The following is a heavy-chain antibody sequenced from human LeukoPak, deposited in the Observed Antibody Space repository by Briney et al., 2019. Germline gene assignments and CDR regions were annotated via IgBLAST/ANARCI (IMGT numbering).Heavy chain of an antibody. D-gene: IGHD2-15*01. CDR2: IGKSSENI. CDR1: GFTFSAYS. CDR3: ARDHRWNFDF. V-gene: IGHV3-48*02. Sequence: GGSLRLSCAASGFTFSAYSMNWVRQAPGKGPEWVSYIGKSSENIAYADSVKGRCTISRDDAKNSLYLQMNSLRDEDTAVYYCARDHRWNFDFWGQGILVTVSS. J-gene: IGHJ4*02.